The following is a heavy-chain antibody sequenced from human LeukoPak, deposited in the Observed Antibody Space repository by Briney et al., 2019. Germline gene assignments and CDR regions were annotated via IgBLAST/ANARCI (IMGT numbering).Heavy chain of an antibody. CDR3: AKGSIAARLRHFDY. CDR1: GFTFSGYA. J-gene: IGHJ4*02. V-gene: IGHV3-23*01. Sequence: GGSLRLSCAASGFTFSGYAMSWVRQAPRKGLEWVSAISGSGGSTYYADSVKGRFTISRDNSKNTLYLQMNSLRAEDTAVYYCAKGSIAARLRHFDYWGQGILVTVSS. D-gene: IGHD6-6*01. CDR2: ISGSGGST.